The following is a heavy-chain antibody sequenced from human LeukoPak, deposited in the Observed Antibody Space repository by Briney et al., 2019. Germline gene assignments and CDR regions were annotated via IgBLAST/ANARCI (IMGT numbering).Heavy chain of an antibody. CDR3: ARDSVKIAAAGSYYYGMDV. CDR2: MNPNSGNT. D-gene: IGHD6-13*01. CDR1: GYTFTSYD. J-gene: IGHJ6*02. Sequence: ASVKVSCKASGYTFTSYDINWVRQATGQGLEWMGWMNPNSGNTGYAQKFQGRVTMTRNTSISTAYMELSSLRSEDTAVYYCARDSVKIAAAGSYYYGMDVWGQGTTVTVSS. V-gene: IGHV1-8*01.